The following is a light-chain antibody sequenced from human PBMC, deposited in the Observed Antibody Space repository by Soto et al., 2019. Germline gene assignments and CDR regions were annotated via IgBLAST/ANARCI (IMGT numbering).Light chain of an antibody. CDR2: DAS. CDR3: QQYDNLPIT. J-gene: IGKJ5*01. CDR1: EDINNY. V-gene: IGKV1-33*01. Sequence: DIPMTQSPSSLSASVGDRVTITCQATEDINNYLNWYQQKPGKAPKLLIYDASNLEAGVPSRFRGSGSGTDFPFTISSLQPEDIATYYCQQYDNLPITFGQGTRLEIK.